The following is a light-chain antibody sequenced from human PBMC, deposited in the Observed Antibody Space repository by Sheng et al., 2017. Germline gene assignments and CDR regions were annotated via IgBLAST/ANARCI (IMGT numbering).Light chain of an antibody. CDR3: QQYGDSRT. Sequence: EIVLTQSPGTLSLSPGERATLSCRASQSVSSSYLAWYQQKPGQAPRLLIYGASTRATGIPDRFSGSGSGTDFTLTISSLQSEDFAVYYCQQYGDSRTFGQGTKVEIK. CDR1: QSVSSSY. J-gene: IGKJ1*01. CDR2: GAS. V-gene: IGKV3-20*01.